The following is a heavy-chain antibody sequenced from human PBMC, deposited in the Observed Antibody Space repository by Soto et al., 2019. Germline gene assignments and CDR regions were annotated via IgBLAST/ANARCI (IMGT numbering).Heavy chain of an antibody. D-gene: IGHD1-26*01. CDR1: GGSISSYY. V-gene: IGHV4-59*08. J-gene: IGHJ2*01. CDR3: ARRGSGSYYWYFDL. Sequence: QVQLQESGPGLVKPSETLSLTYTVSGGSISSYYWSWIRQPPGKGLEWIGYIYYSGSTNYNPSLKSRVTISVDTSKNQFSLKLSSVTAADTAVYYCARRGSGSYYWYFDLWGRGTLVTVSS. CDR2: IYYSGST.